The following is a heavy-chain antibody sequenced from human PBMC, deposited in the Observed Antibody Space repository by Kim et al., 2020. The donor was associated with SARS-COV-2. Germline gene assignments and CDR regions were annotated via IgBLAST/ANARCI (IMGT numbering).Heavy chain of an antibody. CDR1: GYTFTSYG. V-gene: IGHV1-18*04. CDR3: ARVPPYSSSWHTRYNWFDP. J-gene: IGHJ5*02. Sequence: ASVKVSCKASGYTFTSYGISWVRQAPGQGLEWMGWISAYNGNTNYAQKLQGRVTMTTDTSTSTAYMELRSLRSDDTAVYYCARVPPYSSSWHTRYNWFDPWGQGTLVTVSS. CDR2: ISAYNGNT. D-gene: IGHD6-13*01.